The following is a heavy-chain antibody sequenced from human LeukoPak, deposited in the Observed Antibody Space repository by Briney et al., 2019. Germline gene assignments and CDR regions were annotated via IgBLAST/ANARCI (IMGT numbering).Heavy chain of an antibody. CDR1: GGSFSGFY. D-gene: IGHD3-9*01. Sequence: SETLSLTCAVHGGSFSGFYWSWIRQPPGKGLEWIGEIYHTGSTNYTPSLRSRVTMSLDTSKNQFSLKLTSVTAADTAVYYCARGLSLRSFDWLLPDYFDPWGQGTLVTVSS. CDR2: IYHTGST. V-gene: IGHV4-34*01. CDR3: ARGLSLRSFDWLLPDYFDP. J-gene: IGHJ5*02.